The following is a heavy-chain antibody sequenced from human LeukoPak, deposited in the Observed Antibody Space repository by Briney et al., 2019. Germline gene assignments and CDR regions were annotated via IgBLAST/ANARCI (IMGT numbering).Heavy chain of an antibody. CDR3: TRGDPDC. CDR2: INYHGNEN. J-gene: IGHJ4*02. CDR1: GFTFSDYW. Sequence: PGGSLRLSCAASGFTFSDYWLQWVRQAPGKRLEWVANINYHGNENYLLDSVKGRFTISRDNAKTSLFLQMNSLRVEDTAVYYCTRGDPDCWGRGTLVTVSS. V-gene: IGHV3-7*01. D-gene: IGHD2-21*02.